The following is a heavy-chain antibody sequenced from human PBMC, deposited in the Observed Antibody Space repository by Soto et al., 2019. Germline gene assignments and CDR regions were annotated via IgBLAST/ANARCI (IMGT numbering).Heavy chain of an antibody. D-gene: IGHD3-3*01. J-gene: IGHJ3*02. CDR3: ARARKEDTYYDFWSGASGAFDI. Sequence: SETLSLTCTVSGGSISSGGYYWSWIRQHPGKGLERIWYIYYSGSTYYNPSLKCRFTISVDTSKNQFSLKFSSVTAADTAVYYCARARKEDTYYDFWSGASGAFDIWGQGTMVTVSS. CDR1: GGSISSGGYY. CDR2: IYYSGST. V-gene: IGHV4-31*03.